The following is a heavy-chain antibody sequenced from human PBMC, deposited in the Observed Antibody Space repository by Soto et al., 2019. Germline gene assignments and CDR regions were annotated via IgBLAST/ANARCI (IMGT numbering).Heavy chain of an antibody. J-gene: IGHJ4*02. CDR2: IYHTGTT. Sequence: QVQLQESGPGLVKPSGTLSLTCAVSGGSISDNWWSWVRQPPGKGLEWIGEIYHTGTTHYNPSLWSRVTISIDKSKNQFSLKLSSVTAADTAVYYCARHIEVTRTRGFDFWGQGTLVTVSS. CDR3: ARHIEVTRTRGFDF. CDR1: GGSISDNW. V-gene: IGHV4-4*02. D-gene: IGHD2-21*01.